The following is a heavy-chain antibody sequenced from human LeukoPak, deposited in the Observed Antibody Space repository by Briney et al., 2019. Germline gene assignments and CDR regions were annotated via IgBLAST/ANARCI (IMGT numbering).Heavy chain of an antibody. J-gene: IGHJ6*02. CDR3: ARDPPRIVVVVAATNYYGMDV. D-gene: IGHD2-15*01. Sequence: ASVKVSCKASGYTFTSYGISWVRQAPGQGLEWMGWISAYNGNTNYAQKLQGRVTMTTDTSASTAYMELRSLRSDDTAVYYCARDPPRIVVVVAATNYYGMDVWGQGTTVTVSS. V-gene: IGHV1-18*01. CDR2: ISAYNGNT. CDR1: GYTFTSYG.